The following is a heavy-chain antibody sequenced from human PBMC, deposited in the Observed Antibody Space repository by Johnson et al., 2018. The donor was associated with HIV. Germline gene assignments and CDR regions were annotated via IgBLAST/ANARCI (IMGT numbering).Heavy chain of an antibody. D-gene: IGHD3-22*01. Sequence: VQLVEPGGGLVKPGGSLRLSCAASGFTFSNAWMTWVRQAPGKGLEWVGRIKGKTDGGTTDYAAPVKGRFTISRSESKNTLYLQMNSLKIEDTAVYYCATVVVITQDAFDIWGQGTMVTVSS. CDR3: ATVVVITQDAFDI. CDR1: GFTFSNAW. V-gene: IGHV3-15*01. J-gene: IGHJ3*02. CDR2: IKGKTDGGTT.